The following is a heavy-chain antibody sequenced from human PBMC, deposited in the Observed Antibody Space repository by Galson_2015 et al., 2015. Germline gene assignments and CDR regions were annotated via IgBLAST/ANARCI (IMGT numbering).Heavy chain of an antibody. CDR1: GFTFSSYW. D-gene: IGHD5-12*01. CDR2: IKQDGSEK. CDR3: ARVKTYSGYDYWGYYYGMDV. J-gene: IGHJ6*02. V-gene: IGHV3-7*03. Sequence: SLRLSCAASGFTFSSYWMSWVRQAPGKGLEWVANIKQDGSEKYYVDSVKGRFTISRDNAKNSLYLQMNSLRAEDTAVYYCARVKTYSGYDYWGYYYGMDVWGQGTTVTVSS.